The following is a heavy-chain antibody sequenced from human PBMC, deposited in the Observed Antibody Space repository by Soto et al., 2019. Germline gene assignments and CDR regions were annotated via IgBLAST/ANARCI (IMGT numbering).Heavy chain of an antibody. J-gene: IGHJ4*02. D-gene: IGHD2-15*01. V-gene: IGHV3-30*18. Sequence: QVQLVESGGGVVQPGRSPRLSCAASGFIFSSYGMHWVRQAPGKGLEWVAVISYEGSHTYYADSVKGRFTITRDNSKNTLYLQMNRLRPEDTAVYYCAKEVHCGGGSCSWSEGFDYWGQGTLLTVSS. CDR1: GFIFSSYG. CDR2: ISYEGSHT. CDR3: AKEVHCGGGSCSWSEGFDY.